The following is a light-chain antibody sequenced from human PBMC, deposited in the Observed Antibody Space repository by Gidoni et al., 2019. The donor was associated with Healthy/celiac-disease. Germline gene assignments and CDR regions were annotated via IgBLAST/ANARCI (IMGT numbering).Light chain of an antibody. J-gene: IGKJ2*01. CDR3: QQSYSTPYT. Sequence: DLQMIQSPSSLSASVGDRLTITCRASQSISSYFNWYQQKPGIAPKLLIYAASSLRSGVPSRFSSSGAGTDFTLTISSLQPEDVATYYCQQSYSTPYTFGQGTKVEIK. V-gene: IGKV1-39*01. CDR1: QSISSY. CDR2: AAS.